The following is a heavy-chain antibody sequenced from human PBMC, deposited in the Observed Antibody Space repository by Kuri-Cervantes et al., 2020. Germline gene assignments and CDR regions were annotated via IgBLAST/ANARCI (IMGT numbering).Heavy chain of an antibody. Sequence: SETLSLTCAVSGASVSSGSHYWSWIRQPPGRGLEWLGFIYYRGTTSYNPSLKSRVTISVDTSKNQFSLKLSSVTAADTAVYYCARDRGGYSYGLDYWGQGTLVTVSS. D-gene: IGHD5-18*01. CDR3: ARDRGGYSYGLDY. CDR1: GASVSSGSHY. V-gene: IGHV4-61*01. CDR2: IYYRGTT. J-gene: IGHJ4*02.